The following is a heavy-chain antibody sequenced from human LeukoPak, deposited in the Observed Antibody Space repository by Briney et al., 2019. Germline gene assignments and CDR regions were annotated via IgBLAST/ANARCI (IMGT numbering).Heavy chain of an antibody. D-gene: IGHD4-11*01. Sequence: GGSMRLSCAASGFTFSSFGMNWVRQAPGKGLEWVSCISSSSNYIYYADSVKGRFTISRENAKNSLYLQMNSLRAEDTAVYYCARELLTYSNHKLGHYMDVWGKGTTVTVSS. CDR1: GFTFSSFG. V-gene: IGHV3-21*01. J-gene: IGHJ6*03. CDR2: ISSSSNYI. CDR3: ARELLTYSNHKLGHYMDV.